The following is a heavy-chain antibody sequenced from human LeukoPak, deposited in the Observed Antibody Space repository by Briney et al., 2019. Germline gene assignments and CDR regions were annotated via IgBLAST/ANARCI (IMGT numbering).Heavy chain of an antibody. CDR2: IYYSGST. Sequence: SETLSLTCTVSGGSISSSSYYWGWIRQPPGKGLEWIGSIYYSGSTYYNPSLKSRVTISVDTSKNQFSLKLSSVTAADTAVYYCARGFWGSYRYTLSTFDYWGQGTLVTVSS. CDR1: GGSISSSSYY. D-gene: IGHD3-16*02. J-gene: IGHJ4*02. CDR3: ARGFWGSYRYTLSTFDY. V-gene: IGHV4-39*01.